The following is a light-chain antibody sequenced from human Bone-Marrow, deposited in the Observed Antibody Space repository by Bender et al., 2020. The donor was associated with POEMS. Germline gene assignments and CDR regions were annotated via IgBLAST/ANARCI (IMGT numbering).Light chain of an antibody. J-gene: IGLJ3*02. V-gene: IGLV1-44*01. CDR3: ATWDDSLNGWV. Sequence: QSVLTQPPSASGTPGQRVTIPCSGSSSKFGSYPVNWYQQLPGAAPKLVIFNNSQRPSGVPDRFSGSKSGTSASLAISGLLSDDEADFYCATWDDSLNGWVFGGGTKLTVL. CDR1: SSKFGSYP. CDR2: NNS.